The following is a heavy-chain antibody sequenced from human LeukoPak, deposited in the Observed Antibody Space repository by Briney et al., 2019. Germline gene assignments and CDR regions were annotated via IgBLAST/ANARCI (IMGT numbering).Heavy chain of an antibody. CDR1: GYSSTSCW. V-gene: IGHV5-51*01. CDR3: ARLGCGGDCYFIDP. J-gene: IGHJ5*02. Sequence: SLKTSSKASGYSSTSCWIGCVRQLPAKSRQWMITIYPGDSDTRYSPSFQGQVTISADKSINTAYLQWSRLKAADTAMYYCARLGCGGDCYFIDPWGQGTLVTVSS. CDR2: IYPGDSDT. D-gene: IGHD2-21*02.